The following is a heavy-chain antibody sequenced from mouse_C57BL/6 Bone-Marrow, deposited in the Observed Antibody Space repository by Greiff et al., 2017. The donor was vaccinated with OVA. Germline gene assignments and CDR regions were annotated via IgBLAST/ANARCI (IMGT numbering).Heavy chain of an antibody. Sequence: EVQLQESGAELVRPGASVKLSCTASGFNIKDDYMHWVKQRPEQGLEWIGWIDPENGDTEYASKFQGKATITADTSSNTAYLQLSSLTSEDTAVYYCARYGDYDYDGQAWFAYWGQGTLVTVSA. CDR3: ARYGDYDYDGQAWFAY. D-gene: IGHD2-4*01. CDR2: IDPENGDT. CDR1: GFNIKDDY. J-gene: IGHJ3*01. V-gene: IGHV14-4*01.